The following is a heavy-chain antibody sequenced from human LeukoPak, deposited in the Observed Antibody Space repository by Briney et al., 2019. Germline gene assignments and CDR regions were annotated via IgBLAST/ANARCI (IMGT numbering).Heavy chain of an antibody. CDR2: INHSGST. V-gene: IGHV4-34*01. CDR3: ARGEWELPLDY. J-gene: IGHJ4*02. Sequence: PSETLSLTCAVYGGSFSGYYWSWIRQPPGKGLEWIGEINHSGSTNYNPSLKSRVTISVDTSKNQFSLKLSSVTAADTAVYYCARGEWELPLDYWGQGTLVTVSS. D-gene: IGHD1-26*01. CDR1: GGSFSGYY.